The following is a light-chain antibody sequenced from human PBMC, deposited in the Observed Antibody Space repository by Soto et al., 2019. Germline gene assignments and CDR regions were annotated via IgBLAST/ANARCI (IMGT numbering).Light chain of an antibody. Sequence: LTQSPGSMPFTPGGRSTLSCRAGQSVTHNYLAWYQQKPGQAARLVIYGASTRATGIPDRFSASGSGTDFTLTINRLEPEDFAVYYCQQYSESPLTFGQGTKVDIK. CDR1: QSVTHNY. CDR2: GAS. CDR3: QQYSESPLT. J-gene: IGKJ1*01. V-gene: IGKV3-20*01.